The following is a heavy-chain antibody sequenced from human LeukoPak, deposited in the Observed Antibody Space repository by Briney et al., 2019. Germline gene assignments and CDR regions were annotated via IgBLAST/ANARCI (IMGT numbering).Heavy chain of an antibody. CDR2: IRYDESTK. CDR3: AKTGFQWGYYYYYMDV. Sequence: GGSLRLSCAASGFTFSDYGMHWVRQAPGKGLEWVAFIRYDESTKYYADSVKGRFTISRDNSKNTLYLQMTSLRAEDTAVYSCAKTGFQWGYYYYYMDVWGKGTTVTVSS. D-gene: IGHD1-14*01. CDR1: GFTFSDYG. V-gene: IGHV3-30*02. J-gene: IGHJ6*03.